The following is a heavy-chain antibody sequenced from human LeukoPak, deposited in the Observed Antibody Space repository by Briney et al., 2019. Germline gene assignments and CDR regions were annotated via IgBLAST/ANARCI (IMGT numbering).Heavy chain of an antibody. V-gene: IGHV4-39*01. CDR2: IYYSGST. Sequence: SETLSLTCTVSGGSISSSSYYWGWIRQPPGKGLEWIGSIYYSGSTYYNPSLKSRVTISVDTSKNQFSLKLSSVTAADTAVYYCARVFGSGYDFRGAFDIWGQGTMVTVSS. CDR1: GGSISSSSYY. D-gene: IGHD5-12*01. J-gene: IGHJ3*02. CDR3: ARVFGSGYDFRGAFDI.